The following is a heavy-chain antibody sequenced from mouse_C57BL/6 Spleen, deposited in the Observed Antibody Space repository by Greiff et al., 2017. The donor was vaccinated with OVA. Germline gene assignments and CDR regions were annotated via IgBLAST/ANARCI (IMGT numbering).Heavy chain of an antibody. CDR2: ISSGSSTI. J-gene: IGHJ4*01. Sequence: EVKLVESGGGLVKPGGSLKLSCAASGFTFSDYGMHWVRQAPEKGLEWVAYISSGSSTIYYADTVKGRFTISRDNAKNTLFLQMTSLRSEDTARYYCAREHGNFFYYAMDYWGQGTSVTVSS. CDR3: AREHGNFFYYAMDY. CDR1: GFTFSDYG. V-gene: IGHV5-17*01. D-gene: IGHD2-1*01.